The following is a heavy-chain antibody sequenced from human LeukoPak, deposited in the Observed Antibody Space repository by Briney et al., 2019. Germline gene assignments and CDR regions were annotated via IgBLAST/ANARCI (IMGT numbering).Heavy chain of an antibody. CDR1: GFTFSSYE. CDR3: ARPFDYGDWVFDY. CDR2: ISSSGSTI. Sequence: PGGSLRLSCAASGFTFSSYEMNWVRQAPGKGLEWVSYISSSGSTIYYADSVKGRFTISRDNAKNSLYLQMNSLRAEDTAVYYCARPFDYGDWVFDYWGQGTLVTVSS. V-gene: IGHV3-48*03. J-gene: IGHJ4*02. D-gene: IGHD4-17*01.